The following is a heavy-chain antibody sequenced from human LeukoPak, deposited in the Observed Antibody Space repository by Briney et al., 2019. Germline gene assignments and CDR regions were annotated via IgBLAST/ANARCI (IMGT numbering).Heavy chain of an antibody. CDR1: GFTFSSYG. V-gene: IGHV3-33*01. CDR3: ARVPIVVVPAAISYYYYMDV. D-gene: IGHD2-2*02. CDR2: IWYDGSNK. Sequence: GGSLRLSCAASGFTFSSYGMHWVRQAPGKGLEWVAVIWYDGSNKYYADSVKGRFTISRDNSKNTLHLQMNSLRAEDTAVYYCARVPIVVVPAAISYYYYMDVWGKGTTVTVSS. J-gene: IGHJ6*03.